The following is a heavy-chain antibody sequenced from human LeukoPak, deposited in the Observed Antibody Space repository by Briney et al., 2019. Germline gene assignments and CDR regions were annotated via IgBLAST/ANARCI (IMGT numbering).Heavy chain of an antibody. V-gene: IGHV4-34*01. CDR3: ARVPGGALNWFDP. CDR2: IYYSGST. J-gene: IGHJ5*02. Sequence: PSETLSLTCAVYGGSFSGYYWGWIRQPPGKGLEWIGTIYYSGSTYYNPSLKSRVTISVYTSKDQFSLKLSSVTAADTAVYYCARVPGGALNWFDPWGQGTLVTVSS. CDR1: GGSFSGYY. D-gene: IGHD1-1*01.